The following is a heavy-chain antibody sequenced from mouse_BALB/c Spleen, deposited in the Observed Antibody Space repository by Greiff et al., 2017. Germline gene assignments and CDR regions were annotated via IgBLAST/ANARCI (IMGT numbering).Heavy chain of an antibody. Sequence: VESGGGLVQPGGSRKLSCAASGFTFSSFGMHWVRQAPEKGLEWVAYISSGSSTIYYADTVKGRFTISRDNPKNTLFLQMTSLRSEDTAMYYCARDYYKDYWGQGTTLTVSS. D-gene: IGHD1-1*01. CDR3: ARDYYKDY. J-gene: IGHJ2*01. CDR2: ISSGSSTI. V-gene: IGHV5-17*02. CDR1: GFTFSSFG.